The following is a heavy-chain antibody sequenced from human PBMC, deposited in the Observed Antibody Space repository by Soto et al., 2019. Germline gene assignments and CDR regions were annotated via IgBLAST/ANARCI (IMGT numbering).Heavy chain of an antibody. CDR1: GFVFRIYW. V-gene: IGHV3-7*01. D-gene: IGHD3-10*01. CDR3: ARDPVRGDDYNFDY. Sequence: GGSLRLSCVVSGFVFRIYWMAWVRQSPGKGLEWVANINPAGSAKNYVDSVKGRFTISRDNAENSLYLQMNSLRAEDTAVYYCARDPVRGDDYNFDYWGQGTLVTVSS. J-gene: IGHJ4*02. CDR2: INPAGSAK.